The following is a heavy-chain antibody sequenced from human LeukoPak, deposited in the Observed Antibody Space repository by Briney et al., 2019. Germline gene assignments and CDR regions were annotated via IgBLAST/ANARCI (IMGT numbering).Heavy chain of an antibody. CDR3: ARDNYYYDSSGYYPPLDY. CDR2: ISSSGSTI. Sequence: GGSLRLSCAASGFTFSDYDMGWVRQAPGKGLEWVSYISSSGSTIYYADSVKGRFTISRDNAKNALYLQMNSLRAEDTAVYYCARDNYYYDSSGYYPPLDYWGQGTLVTVSS. V-gene: IGHV3-11*01. CDR1: GFTFSDYD. J-gene: IGHJ4*02. D-gene: IGHD3-22*01.